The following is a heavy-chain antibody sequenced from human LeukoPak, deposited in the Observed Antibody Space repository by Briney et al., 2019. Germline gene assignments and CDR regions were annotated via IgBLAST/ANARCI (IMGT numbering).Heavy chain of an antibody. CDR2: IKQDGSEK. Sequence: GGSLRLSCAASGFTFSSYWMSWVRQAPGKGLEWVANIKQDGSEKYYVDSVKGRFTISRDNAKNSLYLQMNSLRAEDTAVYYCAKVIVASRYSYHDSSGYYYPLDYWGQGTLVTVSS. J-gene: IGHJ4*02. V-gene: IGHV3-7*01. CDR3: AKVIVASRYSYHDSSGYYYPLDY. D-gene: IGHD3-22*01. CDR1: GFTFSSYW.